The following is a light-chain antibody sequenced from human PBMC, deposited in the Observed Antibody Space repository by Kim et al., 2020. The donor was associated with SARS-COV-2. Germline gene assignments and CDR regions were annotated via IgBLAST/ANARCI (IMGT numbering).Light chain of an antibody. CDR2: DVN. Sequence: LTQPASVSGSPGQSITISCTGTSSDVGVYNYVYWYQQHTGKAPKVMIYDVNNRPSGVSDRFSGSKSGDTASLTISGLQAEDEADYYCSSYTSTNTLVFGGGTQLTVL. CDR3: SSYTSTNTLV. V-gene: IGLV2-14*03. J-gene: IGLJ3*02. CDR1: SSDVGVYNY.